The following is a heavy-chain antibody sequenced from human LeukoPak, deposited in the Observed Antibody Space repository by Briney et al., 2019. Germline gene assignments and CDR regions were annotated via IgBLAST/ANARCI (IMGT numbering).Heavy chain of an antibody. Sequence: GGSLRLSCAASGFTFSSYGMHWVRQAPGKGLEWVAVISYDGGNKYYADSVKGRFTISRDNSKNTLYLQMNSLRAEDTAVYYCAKDDSSGYSALDYWGQGTLVTVSS. V-gene: IGHV3-30*18. D-gene: IGHD3-22*01. CDR1: GFTFSSYG. CDR3: AKDDSSGYSALDY. CDR2: ISYDGGNK. J-gene: IGHJ4*02.